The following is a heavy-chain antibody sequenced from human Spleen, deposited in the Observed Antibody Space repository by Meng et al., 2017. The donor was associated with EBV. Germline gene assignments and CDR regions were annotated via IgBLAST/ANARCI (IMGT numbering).Heavy chain of an antibody. CDR2: INPSGGST. J-gene: IGHJ4*02. Sequence: QMQLVQSGAEKKKTGSSVKVSCRASGHTFNYCYLHWVRQAPGQGLEWMGKINPSGGSTSYAQNLQGRVNMTRDTSTSTVYMELSSLRSEDTAVYYCARELGSGNQLALFDYWGQGALVTVSS. CDR1: GHTFNYCY. D-gene: IGHD1-26*01. CDR3: ARELGSGNQLALFDY. V-gene: IGHV1-46*02.